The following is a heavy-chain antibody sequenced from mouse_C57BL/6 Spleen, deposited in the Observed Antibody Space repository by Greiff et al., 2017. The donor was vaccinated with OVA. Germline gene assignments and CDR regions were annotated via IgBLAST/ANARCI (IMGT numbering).Heavy chain of an antibody. J-gene: IGHJ4*01. CDR2: IDPSDSYT. CDR3: ARLRNYYYAMDY. CDR1: GYTFTSYW. Sequence: VQLQQPGAELVMPGASVKLSCKASGYTFTSYWMHWVKQRPGQGLEWIGEIDPSDSYTNYNQKFKGKSTLTVDKSSSTAYMQLSSLTSEDSAVYYCARLRNYYYAMDYWGQGTSVTVSS. V-gene: IGHV1-69*01.